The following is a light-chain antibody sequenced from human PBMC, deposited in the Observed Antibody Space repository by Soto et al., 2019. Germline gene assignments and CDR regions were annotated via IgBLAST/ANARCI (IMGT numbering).Light chain of an antibody. J-gene: IGLJ3*02. CDR2: STN. CDR3: VLYMGSGMWV. CDR1: SGSVSTTYH. Sequence: QAVVTQEPSFSVSPGGTVTLTCGLSSGSVSTTYHPSWYQQTPGQAPRTLIYSTNTRSSGVPDRFSGSILGNRAALTIKGAQADDESDYYCVLYMGSGMWVFGGGTK. V-gene: IGLV8-61*01.